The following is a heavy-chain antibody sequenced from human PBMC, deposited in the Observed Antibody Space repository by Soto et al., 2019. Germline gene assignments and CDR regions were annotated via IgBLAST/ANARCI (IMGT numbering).Heavy chain of an antibody. D-gene: IGHD3-10*01. CDR1: GFTFSNAW. CDR3: TTKLHYYGSGSTSP. CDR2: IKSKTDGGTT. Sequence: EVQLVESGGGLVKPGETLRLSCAASGFTFSNAWMNWVRQAPGKGLEWVGRIKSKTDGGTTDYAAPVKGRFTISGDESKNTLYLQMNSLKTEDTAVYYCTTKLHYYGSGSTSPWGQGTLVTVSS. J-gene: IGHJ5*02. V-gene: IGHV3-15*07.